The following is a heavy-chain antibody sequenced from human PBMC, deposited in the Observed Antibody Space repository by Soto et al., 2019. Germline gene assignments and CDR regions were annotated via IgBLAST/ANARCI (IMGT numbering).Heavy chain of an antibody. D-gene: IGHD4-17*01. CDR3: AKDYSTVTTDPLSVVLFDY. V-gene: IGHV3-23*01. CDR1: GFTFSSYA. Sequence: PGGSMRLSCAASGFTFSSYAMSWVRQAPGKGLEWVSIITSDGRTYYADSVKGRFTISRDNSKNTVYLQMNRLRAEDTAVYYCAKDYSTVTTDPLSVVLFDYWGQGALVTVSS. J-gene: IGHJ4*02. CDR2: ITSDGRT.